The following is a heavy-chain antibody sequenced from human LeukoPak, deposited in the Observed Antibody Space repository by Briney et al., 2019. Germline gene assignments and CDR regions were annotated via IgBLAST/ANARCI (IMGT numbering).Heavy chain of an antibody. CDR2: IRYDGWRQ. Sequence: GGSLRLSCAVSGFTFDNYGMHWVRQAPGKGLQWVAFIRYDGWRQYYADSVKGRFTISRDNSKNTLYLQMNSLRAEDTAVYYCAKRYCSSTRCYGYMDVWGKGTTVTVSS. J-gene: IGHJ6*03. CDR1: GFTFDNYG. CDR3: AKRYCSSTRCYGYMDV. V-gene: IGHV3-30*02. D-gene: IGHD2-2*01.